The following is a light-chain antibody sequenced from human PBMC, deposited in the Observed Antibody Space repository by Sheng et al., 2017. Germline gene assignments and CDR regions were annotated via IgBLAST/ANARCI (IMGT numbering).Light chain of an antibody. Sequence: DILMTQSPSPLSASVGDTVTITCRASQDIHNYLSWYQQKPGKAPNLLVYRINRLQSGVPSRFSGTSSGSDFTLTISSLQPEDFATYYCQQSYTSPPTFGPGTKVDV. CDR3: QQSYTSPPT. CDR1: QDIHNY. V-gene: IGKV1-39*01. J-gene: IGKJ3*01. CDR2: RIN.